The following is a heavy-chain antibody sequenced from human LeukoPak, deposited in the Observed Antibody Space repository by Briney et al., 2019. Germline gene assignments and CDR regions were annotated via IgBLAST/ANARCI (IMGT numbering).Heavy chain of an antibody. V-gene: IGHV3-48*01. CDR1: GFTFSSYS. D-gene: IGHD1-7*01. J-gene: IGHJ2*01. Sequence: GGSLRLSCAASGFTFSSYSMNWVRQAPGKRLEWVSYISSSSSTIYYADSVKGRFTISRDNAKNSLYLQMNSLRAEDTAVYYCARIATGWNYRLHWYFDLWGRGTLVTVSS. CDR3: ARIATGWNYRLHWYFDL. CDR2: ISSSSSTI.